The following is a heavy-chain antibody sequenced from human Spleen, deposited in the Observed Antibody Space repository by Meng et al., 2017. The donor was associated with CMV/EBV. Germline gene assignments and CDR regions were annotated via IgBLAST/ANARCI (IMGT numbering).Heavy chain of an antibody. J-gene: IGHJ4*02. Sequence: SIGSSSYYWDWIRQPPGQGLEWIASMSSSGSTYYNPSLKSRVTISVDMSKNQFSLNLNSVTAADTAVYYCATQTTIATTATHHYFDYWGQGTLVTVSS. CDR2: MSSSGST. D-gene: IGHD1/OR15-1a*01. CDR3: ATQTTIATTATHHYFDY. V-gene: IGHV4-39*01. CDR1: SIGSSSYY.